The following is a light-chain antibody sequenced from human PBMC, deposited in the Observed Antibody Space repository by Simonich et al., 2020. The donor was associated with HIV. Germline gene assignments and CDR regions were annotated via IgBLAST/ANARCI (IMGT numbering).Light chain of an antibody. Sequence: SYELTQPPSVSVSPGQTASINCSGETLGDKYACWYQQKPGQSPVLVIYQDSKRPSGIPGRFSGSNSGNTATLTISGTQAMDEADYYCQAWDSSSWVFGGGTKLTVL. J-gene: IGLJ3*02. CDR1: TLGDKY. CDR3: QAWDSSSWV. V-gene: IGLV3-1*01. CDR2: QDS.